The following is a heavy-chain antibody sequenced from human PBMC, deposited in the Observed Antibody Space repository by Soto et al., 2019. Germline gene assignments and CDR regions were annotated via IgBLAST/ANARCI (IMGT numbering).Heavy chain of an antibody. V-gene: IGHV1-69*01. CDR1: GGTFSSYA. CDR3: AREYPGGTYYGFWSGYYYYCFDP. J-gene: IGHJ5*02. Sequence: QVQLVQSGAEVKKPGSSVKVSCKASGGTFSSYAISWVRQAPGQGLEWMGGIIPIVGTANYAQTFQGRVTITADESTSTDYMELSVLMSEYTGVYYGAREYPGGTYYGFWSGYYYYCFDPWGQGTLVTVSS. CDR2: IIPIVGTA. D-gene: IGHD3-3*01.